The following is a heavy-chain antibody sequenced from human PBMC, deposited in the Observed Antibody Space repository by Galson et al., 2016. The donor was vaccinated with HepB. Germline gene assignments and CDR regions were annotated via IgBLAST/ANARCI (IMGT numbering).Heavy chain of an antibody. J-gene: IGHJ5*01. Sequence: SVKVSCKASGYTFTSYYMHWVRQAPGQGLEWLGLINPSDGSLTYAQKFQGRVTMTRDTSSSTVYMELSSLTSDDTAVYYCAKVSRQWPPGLDSWGQGTLVTVSS. D-gene: IGHD6-19*01. CDR2: INPSDGSL. CDR1: GYTFTSYY. V-gene: IGHV1-46*01. CDR3: AKVSRQWPPGLDS.